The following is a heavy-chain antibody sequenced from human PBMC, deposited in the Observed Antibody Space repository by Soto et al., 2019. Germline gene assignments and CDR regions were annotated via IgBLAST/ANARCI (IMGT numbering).Heavy chain of an antibody. J-gene: IGHJ6*02. CDR2: IIPIFGTA. CDR1: GGNFSSYA. Sequence: SEKVSCKASGGNFSSYANSWVRQAPGQGLEWMGGIIPIFGTAKYAQKFQCRVTITADESTSTAYMELSSLRSEETAVYYCARAGRECRRLYYYYVMDVWGQGATVTVSS. CDR3: ARAGRECRRLYYYYVMDV. V-gene: IGHV1-69*13. D-gene: IGHD3-10*01.